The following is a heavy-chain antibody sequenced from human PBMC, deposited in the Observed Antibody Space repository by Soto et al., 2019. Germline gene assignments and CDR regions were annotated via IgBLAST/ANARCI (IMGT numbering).Heavy chain of an antibody. CDR1: GGTFSSYA. Sequence: ASVKVSCKASGGTFSSYAISWVRQAPGQGLEWMGGIIPIFGTANYAQKFQGRVTITADESTSTAYMELSSLRSEDTAVYYCASLDIVTGTSVATWGYGMDVWSQGTTVTVSS. CDR2: IIPIFGTA. D-gene: IGHD1-1*01. V-gene: IGHV1-69*13. CDR3: ASLDIVTGTSVATWGYGMDV. J-gene: IGHJ6*02.